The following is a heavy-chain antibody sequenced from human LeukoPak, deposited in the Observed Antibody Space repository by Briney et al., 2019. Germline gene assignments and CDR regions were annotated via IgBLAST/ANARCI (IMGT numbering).Heavy chain of an antibody. CDR3: ARPNITSYYDSRGYEAFDV. Sequence: GESLKISCKGSGYRFSAYWIAWVRQMPGKGLEWMGIIYPDDSDTRYSPSFQGQVTISADKSVSTAYLQWSSLKASDTAMYFCARPNITSYYDSRGYEAFDVWGQGTIVTVSS. V-gene: IGHV5-51*01. J-gene: IGHJ3*01. CDR1: GYRFSAYW. D-gene: IGHD3-22*01. CDR2: IYPDDSDT.